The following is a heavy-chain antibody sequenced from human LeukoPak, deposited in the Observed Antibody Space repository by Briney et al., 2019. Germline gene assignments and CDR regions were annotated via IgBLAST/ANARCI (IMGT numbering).Heavy chain of an antibody. CDR2: ISSSSSYI. CDR1: GFTFSSYS. V-gene: IGHV3-21*01. D-gene: IGHD2-2*01. CDR3: ARGAVPAAMEPSPFDY. Sequence: GGSLRLSCAASGFTFSSYSMNWVRQAPGKGLEWVSSISSSSSYIYYADSVKGRFTISRDNAKNSLYLQMNSLRAEDTAVYYCARGAVPAAMEPSPFDYWGQGTLVTVSS. J-gene: IGHJ4*02.